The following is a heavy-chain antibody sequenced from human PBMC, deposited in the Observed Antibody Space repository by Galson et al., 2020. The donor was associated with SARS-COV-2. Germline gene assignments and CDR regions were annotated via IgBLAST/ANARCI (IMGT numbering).Heavy chain of an antibody. CDR3: AKGKSDSSSADFDY. J-gene: IGHJ4*02. D-gene: IGHD6-6*01. Sequence: GESLKISCAASGFTFSSYAMSWVHQAPGKGLEWVSAISGSGGSTYYADSVKGRFTISRDNSKNTLYLQMNSLRAEDTAVYYCAKGKSDSSSADFDYWGQGTLVTVSS. CDR2: ISGSGGST. CDR1: GFTFSSYA. V-gene: IGHV3-23*01.